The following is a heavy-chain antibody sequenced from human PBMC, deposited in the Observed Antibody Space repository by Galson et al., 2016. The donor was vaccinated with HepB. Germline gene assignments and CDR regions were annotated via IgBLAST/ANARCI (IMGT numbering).Heavy chain of an antibody. CDR1: AYTLLAFD. Sequence: SVKVSCKAPAYTLLAFDIHWVRQATGQGLEWMGWMNPNSGNTAYAQKFQGRVTMTRDTSKDTVYMELISLKSEDTAVYYCTRRPPRFYPRVASGGGMDVWGQGTTVTVAS. CDR3: TRRPPRFYPRVASGGGMDV. D-gene: IGHD2/OR15-2a*01. V-gene: IGHV1-8*01. CDR2: MNPNSGNT. J-gene: IGHJ6*02.